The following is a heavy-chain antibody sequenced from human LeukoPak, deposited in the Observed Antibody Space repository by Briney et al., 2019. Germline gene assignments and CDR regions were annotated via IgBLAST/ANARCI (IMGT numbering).Heavy chain of an antibody. Sequence: PSETLSLPCSVSGYSISSGYYWGLIRPPPGRGLEWIASIYHGGSTYYNPSLKSRVTISGDTSKNQFSLKLSSVTAADTAVYYCAREMVRGVIDSWGQGTLVTVSS. V-gene: IGHV4-38-2*02. D-gene: IGHD3-10*01. CDR3: AREMVRGVIDS. J-gene: IGHJ4*02. CDR2: IYHGGST. CDR1: GYSISSGYY.